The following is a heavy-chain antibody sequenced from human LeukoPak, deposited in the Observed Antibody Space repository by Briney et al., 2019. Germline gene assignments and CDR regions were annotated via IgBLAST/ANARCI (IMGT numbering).Heavy chain of an antibody. CDR3: ASLPGENY. CDR2: ISSSSSYI. CDR1: GFTFSSYS. V-gene: IGHV3-21*01. Sequence: PGGSLRLSCAASGFTFSSYSMNWVRHAPGEGLEWVSSISSSSSYIYYADSVKGRFTISRDNAKNSLYLQMSSLRAEDTAVDYCASLPGENYWGQGTLVTVSS. D-gene: IGHD1-14*01. J-gene: IGHJ4*02.